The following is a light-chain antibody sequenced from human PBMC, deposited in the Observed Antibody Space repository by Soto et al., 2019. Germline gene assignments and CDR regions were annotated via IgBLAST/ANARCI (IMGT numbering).Light chain of an antibody. Sequence: QSVLTQPRSVSGSPGQSVAISCTGTSSDVGGYNYVSWYQQHPGKAPKLIIYDVTKRPSGVPDRFSGSSSGNTASLTISGLQAEDEADYFCCSYAGSYSYVFGTGTKVTV. CDR2: DVT. CDR1: SSDVGGYNY. J-gene: IGLJ1*01. CDR3: CSYAGSYSYV. V-gene: IGLV2-11*01.